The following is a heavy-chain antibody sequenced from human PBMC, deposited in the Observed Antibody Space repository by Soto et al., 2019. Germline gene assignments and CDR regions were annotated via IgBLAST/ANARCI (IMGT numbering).Heavy chain of an antibody. Sequence: GGSLRLSCAASGFTFSSYAMSWVRQAPGKGLEWVSAISGSGGSTYYADSVKGRFTISRDNSKNTLYLQMNSLRAEDTAVYYCAKAVVVVTAARGNYYYYGMDVWGQGTTVTVSS. CDR2: ISGSGGST. CDR3: AKAVVVVTAARGNYYYYGMDV. J-gene: IGHJ6*02. D-gene: IGHD2-2*01. CDR1: GFTFSSYA. V-gene: IGHV3-23*01.